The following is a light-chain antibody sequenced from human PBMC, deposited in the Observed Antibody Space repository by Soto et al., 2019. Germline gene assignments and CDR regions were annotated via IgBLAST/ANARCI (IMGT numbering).Light chain of an antibody. CDR3: SSYTSSSPYV. Sequence: SVLTQPASVSGSPGQSITISCTGTSSDVGGYNYVSWYQQHPGKAPKLMIYDVGNRPSGVSNRFPGSKSGNTASLTISGLQAEDEADYYCSSYTSSSPYVFGTGTKVTVL. J-gene: IGLJ1*01. V-gene: IGLV2-14*01. CDR1: SSDVGGYNY. CDR2: DVG.